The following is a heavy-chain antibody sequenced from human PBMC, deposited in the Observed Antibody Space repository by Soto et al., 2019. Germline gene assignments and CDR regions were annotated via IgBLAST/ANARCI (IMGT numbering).Heavy chain of an antibody. V-gene: IGHV4-31*03. CDR3: ARCSDDFWSGYLDY. D-gene: IGHD3-3*01. J-gene: IGHJ4*02. CDR1: GGSISSGGYY. Sequence: SETLSLTCTVSGGSISSGGYYWSWIRQHPGKGLEWIGYIYYSGSTYYNPSLKSRVTISVDTSKNQFSLKLSSVTAADTAVYYCARCSDDFWSGYLDYWGQGTLVTVSS. CDR2: IYYSGST.